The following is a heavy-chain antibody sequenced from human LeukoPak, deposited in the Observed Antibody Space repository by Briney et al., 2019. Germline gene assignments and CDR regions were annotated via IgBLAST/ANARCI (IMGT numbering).Heavy chain of an antibody. V-gene: IGHV3-53*01. Sequence: GGSLRLSCAASGFTVSSNYMSWVRQAPGKGLEWVSVIYSGGSTYYADSVKGRFTISRDNSKNTLYLQMNSLRAEDTAVYYCATTVPKARSYNYGMDVWGQGTTVTVSS. CDR2: IYSGGST. CDR3: ATTVPKARSYNYGMDV. CDR1: GFTVSSNY. D-gene: IGHD4-17*01. J-gene: IGHJ6*02.